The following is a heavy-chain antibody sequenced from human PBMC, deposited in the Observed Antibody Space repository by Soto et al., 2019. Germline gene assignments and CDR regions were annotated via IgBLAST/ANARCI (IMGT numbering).Heavy chain of an antibody. J-gene: IGHJ6*02. CDR3: ASEISLTAAARYSYGPDYYYYYGMDV. V-gene: IGHV1-69*13. CDR2: IIPIFGTA. D-gene: IGHD5-18*01. CDR1: RGTFSTYA. Sequence: GASVRVSCKASRGTFSTYAIIWVRQAPGQGLAWMGGIIPIFGTANYAQKFQGRVTITADESTSTAYMELSSLRSEDTAVYYCASEISLTAAARYSYGPDYYYYYGMDVWGQGTTVTVSS.